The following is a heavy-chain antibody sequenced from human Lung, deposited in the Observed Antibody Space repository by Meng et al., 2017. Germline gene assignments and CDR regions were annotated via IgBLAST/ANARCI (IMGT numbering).Heavy chain of an antibody. J-gene: IGHJ2*01. CDR2: IYNSGST. CDR1: GGSISSSNYY. Sequence: QVQLQEGGPGLVTPSQTLSLPCTVSGGSISSSNYYWSWIRQPPGKGLEWSGQIYNSGSTYYNPSLKSRITISVDTSKNQFSLKLSSVTAADTAVYYCARGQKGYFDLWGRGTLVTVSS. CDR3: ARGQKGYFDL. V-gene: IGHV4-30-4*01.